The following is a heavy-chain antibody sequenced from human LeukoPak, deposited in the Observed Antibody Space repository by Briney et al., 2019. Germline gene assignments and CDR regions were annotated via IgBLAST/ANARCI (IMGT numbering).Heavy chain of an antibody. D-gene: IGHD3-16*01. CDR1: GFTFSGSA. V-gene: IGHV3-73*01. CDR3: AKVPSLGEETYYYYMDV. J-gene: IGHJ6*03. CDR2: IRSKANSYAT. Sequence: GGSLRLSCAASGFTFSGSAMHWVRQASGKGLEWVGRIRSKANSYATAYAASVKGRFTISRDDSKNTAYLQMNSLRAEDTAVYYCAKVPSLGEETYYYYMDVWGKGTTVTVSS.